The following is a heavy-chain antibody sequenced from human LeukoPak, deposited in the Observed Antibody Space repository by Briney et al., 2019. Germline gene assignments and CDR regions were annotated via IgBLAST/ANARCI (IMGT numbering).Heavy chain of an antibody. CDR1: GFTFSSYW. CDR2: ISSSSSYI. Sequence: GGSLRLSCAASGFTFSSYWMSWVRQAPGKGLEWVSSISSSSSYIYYADSVKGRFTISRDNAKNSLYLQMNSLRAEDTAVYYCARDIVVVVALMDVWGKGTTVTVSS. CDR3: ARDIVVVVALMDV. D-gene: IGHD2-15*01. J-gene: IGHJ6*03. V-gene: IGHV3-21*01.